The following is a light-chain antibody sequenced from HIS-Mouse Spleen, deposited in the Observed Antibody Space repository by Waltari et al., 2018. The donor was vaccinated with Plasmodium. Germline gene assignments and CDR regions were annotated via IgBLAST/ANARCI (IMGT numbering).Light chain of an antibody. J-gene: IGKJ5*01. V-gene: IGKV1-9*01. Sequence: LQFPQPPSFLSASVGDRVTITGRPSQVISSYLAWYQQQPGKAPKLLIYAATTLQSGVPSRFSGSGHATDVTLTISSLQPEDFATYYGQQLNRYPPSQFGQGTRLEIK. CDR3: QQLNRYPPSQ. CDR1: QVISSY. CDR2: AAT.